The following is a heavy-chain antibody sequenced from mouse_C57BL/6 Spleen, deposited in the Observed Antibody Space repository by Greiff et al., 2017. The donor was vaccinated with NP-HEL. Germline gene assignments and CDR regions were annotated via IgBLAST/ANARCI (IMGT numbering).Heavy chain of an antibody. Sequence: EVKLMESGAELVRPGASVKLSCTASGFTIKDDYMHWVKQRPEQGLEWIGWIDPDNGDTEYASKFQGKATITADTSSDTAYLQLSSLTSGDTSVDYCTTDYGSSCGGFAYWGQGTLVTVSA. CDR1: GFTIKDDY. D-gene: IGHD1-1*01. CDR3: TTDYGSSCGGFAY. CDR2: IDPDNGDT. V-gene: IGHV14-4*01. J-gene: IGHJ3*01.